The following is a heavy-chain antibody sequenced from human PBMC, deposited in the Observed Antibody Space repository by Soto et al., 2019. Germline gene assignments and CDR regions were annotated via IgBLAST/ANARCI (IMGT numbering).Heavy chain of an antibody. J-gene: IGHJ4*02. D-gene: IGHD3-16*01. V-gene: IGHV4-39*07. CDR2: IYYSGST. CDR1: GGSISSSSYY. Sequence: SETLSLTCTVSGGSISSSSYYWGWIRQPPGKGLEWIGSIYYSGSTYYNPSLKSRVTISVDTSKNQFSLKLSSVTAADTAVYYCARGGGEMAIYFDYWGQGTLVTVSS. CDR3: ARGGGEMAIYFDY.